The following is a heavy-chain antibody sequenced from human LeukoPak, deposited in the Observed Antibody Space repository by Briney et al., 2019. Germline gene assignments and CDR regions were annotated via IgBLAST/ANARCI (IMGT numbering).Heavy chain of an antibody. D-gene: IGHD3-16*02. CDR2: ISYDGSNK. CDR1: GFTFSGYW. CDR3: AREYYDYVWGSYRYTGGAFDI. Sequence: GGSLRLSCAASGFTFSGYWMSWVRQTPGKGLEWVAVISYDGSNKYYADSVKGRFTISRDNSKNTLYLQMNSLRAEDTAVYYCAREYYDYVWGSYRYTGGAFDIWGQGTMVTVSS. J-gene: IGHJ3*02. V-gene: IGHV3-30-3*01.